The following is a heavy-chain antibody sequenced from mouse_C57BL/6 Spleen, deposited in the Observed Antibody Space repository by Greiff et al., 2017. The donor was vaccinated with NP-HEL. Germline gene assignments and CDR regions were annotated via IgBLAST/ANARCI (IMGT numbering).Heavy chain of an antibody. D-gene: IGHD1-1*01. CDR1: GYTFTSYW. Sequence: VQLQQSGTELVKPGASVKLSCKASGYTFTSYWLDWVKQRPGQGLEWIGNIYPSDSETHYNQKFKDKATLTVDKSSSTAYMQLSSLTSEDSAVYYCARDYGRRFAYWGQGTLVTVSA. CDR2: IYPSDSET. J-gene: IGHJ3*01. CDR3: ARDYGRRFAY. V-gene: IGHV1-61*01.